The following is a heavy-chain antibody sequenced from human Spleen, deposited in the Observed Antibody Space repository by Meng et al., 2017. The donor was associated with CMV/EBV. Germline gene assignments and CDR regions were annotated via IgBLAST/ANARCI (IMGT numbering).Heavy chain of an antibody. V-gene: IGHV3-23*01. CDR2: ISGSGYDT. CDR3: ATLDPAEKNDYAMDV. CDR1: AFTFSNYA. Sequence: GESLKISCAASAFTFSNYAMTWVRQAPGKGLEWISGISGSGYDTYYADTVRGRFTISRDNSKNTLYLQMNSLRDEDTAVYYCATLDPAEKNDYAMDVWGQGTTVTVSS. D-gene: IGHD5-18*01. J-gene: IGHJ6*02.